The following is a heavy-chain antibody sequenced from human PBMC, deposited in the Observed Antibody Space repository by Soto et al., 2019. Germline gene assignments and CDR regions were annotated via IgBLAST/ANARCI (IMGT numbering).Heavy chain of an antibody. CDR2: INPSGGST. V-gene: IGHV1-46*01. CDR1: GYTFTSYY. D-gene: IGHD5-12*01. CDR3: ARAGYRGYDLGSTQFDY. Sequence: QVQLVQSGAEVKKPGASVKVSCKASGYTFTSYYMHWVRQAPGQGLEWMGIINPSGGSTSYAQKFQGSFTMTRDTSTSTVYMELSILRSEDTPVYYCARAGYRGYDLGSTQFDYWGQGTLVTVSS. J-gene: IGHJ4*02.